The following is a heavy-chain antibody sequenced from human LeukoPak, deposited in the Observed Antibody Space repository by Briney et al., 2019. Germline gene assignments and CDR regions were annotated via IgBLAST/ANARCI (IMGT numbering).Heavy chain of an antibody. CDR2: IYSGGST. CDR3: ARYYGSGSYFYLDY. CDR1: GFTVSSNY. J-gene: IGHJ4*02. V-gene: IGHV3-66*01. Sequence: GGSLRLSCAASGFTVSSNYMSWVRQAPGKGLEWVSVIYSGGSTYYADSVKGRFTISRDNSKNTLYLQMNSLRAEDTAVYYCARYYGSGSYFYLDYWGQGALVTVSS. D-gene: IGHD3-10*01.